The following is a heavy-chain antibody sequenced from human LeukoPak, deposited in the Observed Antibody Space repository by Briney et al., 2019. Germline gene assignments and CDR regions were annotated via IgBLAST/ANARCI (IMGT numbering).Heavy chain of an antibody. D-gene: IGHD3-3*01. V-gene: IGHV3-49*04. CDR3: TRGKYYDFWSGYYPDY. CDR1: GFTFGDYV. J-gene: IGHJ4*02. CDR2: IRSKAYGGTT. Sequence: PGRSLRLSCTASGFTFGDYVMSWVRQAPGKGLEWVGFIRSKAYGGTTEYAASVKGRFTISRDESKSIAYLQMNSLKTEDTAVYYCTRGKYYDFWSGYYPDYWGQGTLVTVSS.